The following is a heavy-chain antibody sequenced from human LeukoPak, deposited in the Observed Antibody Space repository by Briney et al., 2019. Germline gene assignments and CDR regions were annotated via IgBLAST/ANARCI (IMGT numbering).Heavy chain of an antibody. Sequence: GGSLRLSCAASGFTFSSYAMSWVRQAPGKGLEWVSALSGSGGSTYYADSVRGRFTISRDNSKNTLYLQMNSLRAEDTAVYYCAKAPLIAVAGNYFDYWGQGTLVTVSS. CDR2: LSGSGGST. CDR1: GFTFSSYA. CDR3: AKAPLIAVAGNYFDY. D-gene: IGHD6-19*01. J-gene: IGHJ4*02. V-gene: IGHV3-23*01.